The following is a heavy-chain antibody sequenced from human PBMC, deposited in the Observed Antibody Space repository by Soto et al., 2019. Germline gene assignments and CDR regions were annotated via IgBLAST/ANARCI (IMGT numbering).Heavy chain of an antibody. CDR2: IDPSGSYT. D-gene: IGHD2-2*01. CDR3: ARTLPGYCSSTSCLREVDYGMDV. J-gene: IGHJ6*02. V-gene: IGHV5-10-1*01. CDR1: GYSFTSYW. Sequence: PGESLKISCKGSGYSFTSYWISWVRQMPGKGLEWMGRIDPSGSYTNYSPSFQGHVTISADKSISTAYLQWSSLKASDTAMYYCARTLPGYCSSTSCLREVDYGMDVWGQGTTVTVSS.